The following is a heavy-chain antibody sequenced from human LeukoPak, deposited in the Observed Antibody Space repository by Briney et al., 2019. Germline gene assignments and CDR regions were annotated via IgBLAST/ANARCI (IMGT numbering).Heavy chain of an antibody. CDR3: ARLQSSGSWYLTYNWFDP. V-gene: IGHV1-8*02. CDR1: EYTFTDYH. Sequence: GASVKVSCKASEYTFTDYHLHWVRQATGQGLEWTGWMNPNSGNTGYAQKFQGRVTMTRNTSISTAYMELSSLRSEDTAVYYCARLQSSGSWYLTYNWFDPWGQGTLVTVSS. CDR2: MNPNSGNT. J-gene: IGHJ5*02. D-gene: IGHD6-13*01.